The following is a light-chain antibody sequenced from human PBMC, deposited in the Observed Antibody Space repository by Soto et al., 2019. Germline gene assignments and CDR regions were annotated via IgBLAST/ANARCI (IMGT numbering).Light chain of an antibody. Sequence: QSALTQPASESGSPGQSITISCTGTSSDVGAYDYVSWYQQHPGEVPKLMIFDVSDRPSWVSNRFSGSKSGNAASLTISGLQAEDEAYYYCSSFTASTSYVFGTGTKVTVL. V-gene: IGLV2-14*03. J-gene: IGLJ1*01. CDR1: SSDVGAYDY. CDR2: DVS. CDR3: SSFTASTSYV.